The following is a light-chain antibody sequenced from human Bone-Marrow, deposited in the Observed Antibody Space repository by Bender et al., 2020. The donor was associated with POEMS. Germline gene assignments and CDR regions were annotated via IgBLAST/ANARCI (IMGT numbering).Light chain of an antibody. CDR2: QDN. CDR1: NIGSKN. J-gene: IGLJ2*01. CDR3: QAWDSGTVV. Sequence: SYVLTQPPSVSVAPGQTARISCGGDNIGSKNVHWFQQRPGQAPVLVVYQDNKRPAGIPERFSGSNSGNTATLTISGTQETDEADYYCQAWDSGTVVFGGGTKLTVL. V-gene: IGLV3-21*02.